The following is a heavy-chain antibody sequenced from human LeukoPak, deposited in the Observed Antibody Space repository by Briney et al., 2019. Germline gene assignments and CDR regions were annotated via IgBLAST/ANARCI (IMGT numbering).Heavy chain of an antibody. D-gene: IGHD5-18*01. CDR1: GLTFDDYA. J-gene: IGHJ4*02. CDR2: ISWNSGSI. CDR3: AKNTAMVRDNFDY. Sequence: GGSLRLSCAASGLTFDDYAMHWVRQAPGKGLEWVSGISWNSGSIGYADSVKGRFTISRDNAKNSLYLQMNSLRAEDTAVYYCAKNTAMVRDNFDYWGQGTLVTVSS. V-gene: IGHV3-9*01.